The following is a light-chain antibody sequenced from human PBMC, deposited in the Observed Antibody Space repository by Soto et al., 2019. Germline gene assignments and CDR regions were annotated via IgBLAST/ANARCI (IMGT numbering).Light chain of an antibody. J-gene: IGKJ4*01. CDR2: AAS. Sequence: EIVLTQSPGTLSLSPGERATLSFRASQSVSSSHLAWYQHKPGQAPRLLIYAASSRATGSPDRFSGSGSGTDFTLTISSLEPEDFAVYYCQQRSNWPLTFGGGTKVDI. CDR1: QSVSSSH. CDR3: QQRSNWPLT. V-gene: IGKV3D-20*02.